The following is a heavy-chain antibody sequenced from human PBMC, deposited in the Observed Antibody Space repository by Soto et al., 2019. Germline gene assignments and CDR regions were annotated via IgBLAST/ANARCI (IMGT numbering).Heavy chain of an antibody. CDR1: GGSISSGGYY. CDR2: IYYSGST. V-gene: IGHV4-31*03. J-gene: IGHJ4*02. D-gene: IGHD6-6*01. Sequence: PSETLSLTCTVSGGSISSGGYYWSWIRQHPGKGLEWIGYIYYSGSTYYNPSLKSRVTISVDTSKNQFSLKLSSVTAADTAVYYCAGGSSLGGYYFDYWGQGTLVTVSS. CDR3: AGGSSLGGYYFDY.